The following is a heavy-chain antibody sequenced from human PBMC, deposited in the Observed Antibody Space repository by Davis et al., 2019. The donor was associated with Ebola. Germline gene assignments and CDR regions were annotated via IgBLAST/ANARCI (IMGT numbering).Heavy chain of an antibody. CDR1: GYSFTSYW. CDR2: IDPSDSYT. D-gene: IGHD2-21*01. Sequence: GESLKISCQGSGYSFTSYWISWVRQMPGKGLEWKGRIDPSDSYTDYSPSFQGHVSISADKSINTAYLQWSSLKASDTAMYYCARQHLYYYYGMAVWGQGTTVTVSS. J-gene: IGHJ6*02. CDR3: ARQHLYYYYGMAV. V-gene: IGHV5-10-1*01.